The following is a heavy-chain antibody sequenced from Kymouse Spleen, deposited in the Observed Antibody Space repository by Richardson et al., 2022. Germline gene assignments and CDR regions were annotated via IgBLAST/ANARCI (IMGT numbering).Heavy chain of an antibody. CDR1: GGSFSGYY. V-gene: IGHV4-34*01. J-gene: IGHJ4*02. CDR2: INHSGST. CDR3: ARTAVAGADHYFDY. Sequence: QVQLQQWGAGLLKPSETLSLTCAVYGGSFSGYYWSWIRQPPGKGLEWIGEINHSGSTNYNPSLKSRVTISVDTSKNQFSLKLSSVTAADTAVYYCARTAVAGADHYFDYWGQGTLVTVSS. D-gene: IGHD6-19*01.